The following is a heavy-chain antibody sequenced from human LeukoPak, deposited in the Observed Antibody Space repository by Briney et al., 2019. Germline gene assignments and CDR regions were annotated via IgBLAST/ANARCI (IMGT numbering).Heavy chain of an antibody. CDR3: ARHDAVPVIRRGFDF. CDR1: GGSVSGYY. J-gene: IGHJ4*02. D-gene: IGHD2-21*02. CDR2: IYYTGTT. Sequence: SETLSLTCTVSGGSVSGYYWSWIRQPPGKGLEGIGYIYYTGTTLYSPSLRGRVTISVDTSENQFSLKLSSVTDPDTAVYYCARHDAVPVIRRGFDFWGQGTLVTVSS. V-gene: IGHV4-59*08.